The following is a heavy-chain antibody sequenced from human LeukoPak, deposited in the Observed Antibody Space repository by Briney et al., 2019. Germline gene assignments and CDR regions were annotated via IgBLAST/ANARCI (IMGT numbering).Heavy chain of an antibody. J-gene: IGHJ6*03. Sequence: GGSLRLSCAASGFTFNTYNMCWVRQAPGKGLEWVSSISTTSYIYYADSVEGRFTVSRDNAQNSLFLQMSSLRAEDTAVYYCAKVVSAARSLPYYYYMDVWGKGTTVTVSS. V-gene: IGHV3-21*01. CDR2: ISTTSYI. CDR1: GFTFNTYN. CDR3: AKVVSAARSLPYYYYMDV. D-gene: IGHD6-6*01.